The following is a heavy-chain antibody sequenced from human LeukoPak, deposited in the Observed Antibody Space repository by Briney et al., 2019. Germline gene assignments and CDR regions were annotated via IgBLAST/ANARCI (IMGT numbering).Heavy chain of an antibody. Sequence: SETLSLTCTVSGGSISSGDYYWNWLRQPPGKGLEWIGYIYYSGSTYYNPSLKSRVTISVDTSKNQFSLKLSSVTAADTAIYYCARDGRAGSLFAYWGQGTLVTVSS. D-gene: IGHD6-19*01. CDR1: GGSISSGDYY. J-gene: IGHJ4*02. CDR3: ARDGRAGSLFAY. CDR2: IYYSGST. V-gene: IGHV4-30-4*02.